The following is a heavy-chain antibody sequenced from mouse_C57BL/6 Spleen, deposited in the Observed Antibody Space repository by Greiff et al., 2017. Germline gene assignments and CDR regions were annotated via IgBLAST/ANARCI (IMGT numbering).Heavy chain of an antibody. D-gene: IGHD2-5*01. CDR1: GYTFTDYN. J-gene: IGHJ4*01. Sequence: EVQLQQSGPELVKPGASVKIPCKASGYTFTDYNMDWVKQSHGKSLEWIGDINPNHGGTIYNQKFKGKATLTVDKSSRTAYMELRSLTSEDTAVYYWARDYSKGDAMDYWGQGTSVTVSS. V-gene: IGHV1-18*01. CDR2: INPNHGGT. CDR3: ARDYSKGDAMDY.